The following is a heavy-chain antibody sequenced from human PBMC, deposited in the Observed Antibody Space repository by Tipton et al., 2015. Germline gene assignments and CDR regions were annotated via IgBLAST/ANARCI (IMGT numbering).Heavy chain of an antibody. CDR2: IYYSGNT. CDR1: GGSISSGSYF. CDR3: ARDGGSSSGYFDY. D-gene: IGHD6-6*01. Sequence: TLSLTCTVSGGSISSGSYFWSWIRQPPGKALEWIGYIYYSGNTNYHPSLKSRVTISVDTSKNQFSLQLTSVTAADTAVYYCARDGGSSSGYFDYWGQGTLVTVSS. V-gene: IGHV4-61*01. J-gene: IGHJ4*02.